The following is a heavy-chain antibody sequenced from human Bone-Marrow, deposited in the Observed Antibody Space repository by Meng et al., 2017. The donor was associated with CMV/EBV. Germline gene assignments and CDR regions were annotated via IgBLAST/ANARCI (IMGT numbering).Heavy chain of an antibody. CDR2: ISGSGGST. CDR1: GFTFSSYA. CDR3: ARALTYYDFWSGYSPNYFDY. V-gene: IGHV3-23*01. Sequence: GGSLRLSCAASGFTFSSYAMSWVRQVPGKGLEWVSAISGSGGSTYYADSVKGRFTISRDNSKNTLYLQMNSLRAEDTAVYYCARALTYYDFWSGYSPNYFDYWVQGTLVTVSS. D-gene: IGHD3-3*01. J-gene: IGHJ4*02.